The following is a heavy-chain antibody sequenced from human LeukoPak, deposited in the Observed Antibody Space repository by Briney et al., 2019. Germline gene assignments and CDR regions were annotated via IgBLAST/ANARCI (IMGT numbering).Heavy chain of an antibody. CDR1: GGSISSYY. CDR2: IYTSGST. J-gene: IGHJ4*02. D-gene: IGHD3-22*01. Sequence: PSETLSLTCTVGGGSISSYYWSCIRQPAGRGLEWIGRIYTSGSTNYNPSLRSRVTMSVDTSKNQFSLKLSSVNAADKDVYYCARSYYYDSSGYTDDYWGQGTLVTVSS. V-gene: IGHV4-4*07. CDR3: ARSYYYDSSGYTDDY.